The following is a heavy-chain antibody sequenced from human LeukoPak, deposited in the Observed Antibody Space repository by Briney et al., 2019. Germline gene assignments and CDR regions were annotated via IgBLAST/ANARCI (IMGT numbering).Heavy chain of an antibody. D-gene: IGHD3-3*01. J-gene: IGHJ6*02. CDR2: IYTSGST. CDR1: GGSISSYY. CDR3: ARVPFWSGHYGMDV. V-gene: IGHV4-4*07. Sequence: SETLSLTCTVSGGSISSYYWSWIWQPAGKGLEWIGRIYTSGSTNYNPSLKSRVTMSVDTSKNQFSLKLSSVTAADTAVYYCARVPFWSGHYGMDVWGQGTTVTVSS.